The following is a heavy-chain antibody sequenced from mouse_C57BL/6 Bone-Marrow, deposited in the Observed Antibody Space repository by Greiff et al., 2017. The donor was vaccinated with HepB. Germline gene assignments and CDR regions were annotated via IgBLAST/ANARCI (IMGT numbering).Heavy chain of an antibody. J-gene: IGHJ3*01. CDR1: GYTFTSYW. Sequence: QVQLQQPGAELVKPGASVKLSCKASGYTFTSYWMQWVKQRPGQGLEWIGEIDPSDSYTNYNQKFKGKATLTVDTSSSTAYMQLSSLTSEDSAVYYCSYSSEGFAYWGQGTLVTVSA. D-gene: IGHD3-1*01. CDR3: SYSSEGFAY. CDR2: IDPSDSYT. V-gene: IGHV1-50*01.